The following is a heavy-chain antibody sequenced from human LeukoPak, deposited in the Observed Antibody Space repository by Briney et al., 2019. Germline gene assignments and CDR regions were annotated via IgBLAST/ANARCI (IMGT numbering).Heavy chain of an antibody. CDR2: VSYDGSNT. CDR1: GFSFSSYG. Sequence: SGRSLRLSCAASGFSFSSYGMHRVRQAPGKGLEWVAIVSYDGSNTYYADSVKGRFTISRDNSKNTVYLQMNSLRAEDTAVYWCAREVLRSFDSWGQGIRVTVST. J-gene: IGHJ4*02. CDR3: AREVLRSFDS. V-gene: IGHV3-30*19.